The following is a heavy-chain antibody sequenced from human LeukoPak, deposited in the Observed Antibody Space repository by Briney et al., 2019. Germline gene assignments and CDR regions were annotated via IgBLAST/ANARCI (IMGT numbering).Heavy chain of an antibody. CDR2: INPRNGET. CDR3: ARSQFRTTNSGAWGFQP. CDR1: GYSLSDNY. J-gene: IGHJ1*01. V-gene: IGHV1-2*02. Sequence: ASVKVSCNASGYSLSDNYLHWVRQAPGQRLEWMAWINPRNGETKFAPRFQGRVTLTRDTSISTAYMELSRLRPDDTAVYYCARSQFRTTNSGAWGFQPWGQGTLVTVSS. D-gene: IGHD3-16*01.